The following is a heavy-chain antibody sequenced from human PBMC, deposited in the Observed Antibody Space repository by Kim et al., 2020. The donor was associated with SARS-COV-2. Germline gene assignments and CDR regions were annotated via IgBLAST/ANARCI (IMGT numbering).Heavy chain of an antibody. D-gene: IGHD3-3*01. CDR1: GYTFTGYY. CDR3: ARDRNTIFGVVFIPDRYAMDV. J-gene: IGHJ6*02. Sequence: ASVKVSCKASGYTFTGYYMHLVRQAPGQGLEWMGRINPNSGGTNYAQKFQGRVTMTRDTSISTAYMELSRLRSDDTAVYYCARDRNTIFGVVFIPDRYAMDVWGQGTTVTVSS. V-gene: IGHV1-2*06. CDR2: INPNSGGT.